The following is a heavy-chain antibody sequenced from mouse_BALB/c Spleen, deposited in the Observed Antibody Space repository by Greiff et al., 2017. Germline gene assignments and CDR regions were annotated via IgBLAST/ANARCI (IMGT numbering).Heavy chain of an antibody. J-gene: IGHJ3*01. CDR1: GFTFSSFG. CDR2: ISSGSSTI. V-gene: IGHV5-17*02. D-gene: IGHD4-1*01. Sequence: EVKLVESGGGLVQPGGSRKLSCAASGFTFSSFGMHWVRQAPEKGLEWVAYISSGSSTIYYADTVKDRFTISRDNPKNTLFLQMTSLRSEDTAMYYCASSLTGTSWFAYWGQGTLVTVSA. CDR3: ASSLTGTSWFAY.